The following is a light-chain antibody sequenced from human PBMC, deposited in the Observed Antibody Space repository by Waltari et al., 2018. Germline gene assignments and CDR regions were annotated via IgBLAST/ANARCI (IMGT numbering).Light chain of an antibody. CDR1: NIGTYS. Sequence: SSVVTQPPSVSVAPGETATITCGGDNIGTYSVHRYQQKAGPAPVLVIFYDRDRPSGIPDRFSDSNSGNTATLTISRVEAGDEARYYCHVWHPHVDPGVFGTGTEVTVL. V-gene: IGLV3-21*04. CDR2: YDR. CDR3: HVWHPHVDPGV. J-gene: IGLJ1*01.